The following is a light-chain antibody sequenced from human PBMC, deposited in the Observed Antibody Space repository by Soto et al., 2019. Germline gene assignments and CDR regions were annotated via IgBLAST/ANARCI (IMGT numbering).Light chain of an antibody. J-gene: IGKJ1*01. CDR1: QGISSY. V-gene: IGKV1-8*01. CDR2: AAS. CDR3: QQHVSWHT. Sequence: AIRMTQSPSSLSASTGDRVTITCRASQGISSYLAWYQQKPGKAPKLLIYAASTLQSGVPSRFSGSGSGTDFTLTISCLQSEDFATYYCQQHVSWHTFGQGTKVEIK.